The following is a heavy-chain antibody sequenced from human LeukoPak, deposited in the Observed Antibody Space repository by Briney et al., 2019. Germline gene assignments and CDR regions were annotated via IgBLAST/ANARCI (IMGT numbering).Heavy chain of an antibody. D-gene: IGHD6-13*01. CDR1: GFTFSSYA. CDR2: ISGSGGST. CDR3: AKRGQQLAITYKSGYCFDY. Sequence: GGSLRLSCAASGFTFSSYAMSWVRQAPGKGLEGVSAISGSGGSTYYADSVKDRFTISRDNSKKTLYLQMNSLRAEDTAVYYCAKRGQQLAITYKSGYCFDYWGQGTLVTVSS. J-gene: IGHJ4*02. V-gene: IGHV3-23*01.